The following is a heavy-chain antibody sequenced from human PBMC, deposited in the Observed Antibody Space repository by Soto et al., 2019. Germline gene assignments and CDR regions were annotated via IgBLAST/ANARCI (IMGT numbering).Heavy chain of an antibody. CDR3: ATSRINMIRGVFYYGLDV. Sequence: QEQLEQSGAEVKKPGASVKVSCKASGYTFTKYDFSWVRQATGQGLEWMGWVNPISGNTETAQNFQGRVSLTMNTSTSTAFMELSSLRSGDTAVYYCATSRINMIRGVFYYGLDVWGHGTTLTVSS. J-gene: IGHJ6*02. CDR2: VNPISGNT. D-gene: IGHD3-10*01. V-gene: IGHV1-8*01. CDR1: GYTFTKYD.